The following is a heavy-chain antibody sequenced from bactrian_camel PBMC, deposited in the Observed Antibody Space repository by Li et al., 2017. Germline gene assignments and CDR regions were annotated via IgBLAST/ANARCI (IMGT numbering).Heavy chain of an antibody. V-gene: IGHV3S66*01. CDR3: AADSLKSSAWGGRWPRNPSWYKN. D-gene: IGHD6*01. CDR1: GYTFSMSTYC. J-gene: IGHJ4*01. Sequence: DVQLVESGGGSVQAGGSLRLSCAASGYTFSMSTYCIGWFHQAPGREREGVACISTPSSTTYYADFVQGRFVISRSSAKSTITAYLQMNSVKPEDTAMYYCAADSLKSSAWGGRWPRNPSWYKNWGQGTQVTVS. CDR2: ISTPSSTT.